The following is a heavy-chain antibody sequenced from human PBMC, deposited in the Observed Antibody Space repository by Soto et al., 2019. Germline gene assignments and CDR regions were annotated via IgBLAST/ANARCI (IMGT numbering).Heavy chain of an antibody. CDR3: ARDPSSSWYDY. J-gene: IGHJ4*02. Sequence: GGSLRLCCAASGFTFSSYGMHWVRQAPGKGLEWVAVIWYDGSNKYYADSVKGRFTISRDNSKNTLYLQMNSLRAEDTAIYYCARDPSSSWYDYWGQGTLVTVSS. CDR2: IWYDGSNK. D-gene: IGHD6-13*01. CDR1: GFTFSSYG. V-gene: IGHV3-33*01.